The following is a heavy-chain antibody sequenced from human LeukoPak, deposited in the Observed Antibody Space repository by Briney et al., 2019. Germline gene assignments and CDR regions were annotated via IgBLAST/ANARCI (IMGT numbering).Heavy chain of an antibody. D-gene: IGHD1-26*01. Sequence: SETLSLTCTVSGGSISSFHWNWLRQSPGRGLEWIGYIYGGGVTNYNPSLRFRVTMSIDTSKNKFSLNLKSVTAEDTAVYYCARSVGTNLSYFFDYWGQGTLVTVSS. V-gene: IGHV4-59*01. CDR3: ARSVGTNLSYFFDY. J-gene: IGHJ4*02. CDR1: GGSISSFH. CDR2: IYGGGVT.